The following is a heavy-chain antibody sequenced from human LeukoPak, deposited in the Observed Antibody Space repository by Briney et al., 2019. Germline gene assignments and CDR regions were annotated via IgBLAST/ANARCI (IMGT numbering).Heavy chain of an antibody. Sequence: SETLSLTCTVSGGSISSYYWSWIRQPAGKGLEWIGRIHTSGSTNYNPSLKSRVTMSVDTSKNQFSLKVNSVTAADTAVYYCAREIHFDSSGQRTLHAFDIWGQGTMVTVSS. V-gene: IGHV4-4*07. J-gene: IGHJ3*02. CDR3: AREIHFDSSGQRTLHAFDI. D-gene: IGHD3-22*01. CDR2: IHTSGST. CDR1: GGSISSYY.